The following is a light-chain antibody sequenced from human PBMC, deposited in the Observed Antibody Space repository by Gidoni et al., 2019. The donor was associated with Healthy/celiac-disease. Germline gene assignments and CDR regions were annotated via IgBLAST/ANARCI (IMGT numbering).Light chain of an antibody. V-gene: IGKV1-9*01. CDR1: QGISSY. CDR2: AAS. CDR3: QQLNSYPPT. Sequence: DIQLTQSPSFLSASVGDRVTITCLSSQGISSYLSLYQQKPGKALKLLIYAASTLQSGVPSRFSCSGSGTELTLTISSLQPEDFATYYCQQLNSYPPTFGPGTKVDIK. J-gene: IGKJ3*01.